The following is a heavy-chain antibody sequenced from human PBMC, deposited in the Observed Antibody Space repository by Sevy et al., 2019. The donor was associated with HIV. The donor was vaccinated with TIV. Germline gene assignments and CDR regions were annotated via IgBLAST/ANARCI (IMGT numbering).Heavy chain of an antibody. CDR3: ARDAGGGTTNSGMDV. CDR2: VYPNSGGT. D-gene: IGHD1-7*01. CDR1: GYTFTGDY. V-gene: IGHV1-2*06. Sequence: ASVKVSYKASGYTFTGDYLHWVRQAPGQGLEWMGRVYPNSGGTNYAQKFQDRVTMTRDTSISTAYMELNRLRSDDTAVYYCARDAGGGTTNSGMDVWGQGTTVTVSS. J-gene: IGHJ6*02.